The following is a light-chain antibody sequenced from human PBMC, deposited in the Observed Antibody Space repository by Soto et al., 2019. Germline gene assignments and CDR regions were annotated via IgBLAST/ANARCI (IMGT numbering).Light chain of an antibody. J-gene: IGKJ5*01. V-gene: IGKV3D-15*01. CDR2: GAS. CDR1: QSVSSY. Sequence: EIVLTQSPATLSLSPGERATLSCRASQSVSSYLAWYQQKPGQPARLLIYGASTRATGVPARFSGSGSGTEFTLTTGLTLTISSLQSGDFAVYFWQKYNNWPLAVGPGTRLEIK. CDR3: QKYNNWPLA.